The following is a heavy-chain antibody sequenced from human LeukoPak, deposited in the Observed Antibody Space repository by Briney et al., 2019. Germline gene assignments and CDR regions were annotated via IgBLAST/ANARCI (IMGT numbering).Heavy chain of an antibody. CDR1: GGSISSYY. J-gene: IGHJ4*02. CDR2: IYYSGST. D-gene: IGHD6-19*01. V-gene: IGHV4-59*08. CDR3: ARGKSLAVAGIDY. Sequence: SETLSLTCTVSGGSISSYYWSWIRQPPGKGLEWIGYIYYSGSTNYNPSLKSRVTISVGTSKNQFSLKLSSVTAADTAVYYCARGKSLAVAGIDYWGQGTLVTVSS.